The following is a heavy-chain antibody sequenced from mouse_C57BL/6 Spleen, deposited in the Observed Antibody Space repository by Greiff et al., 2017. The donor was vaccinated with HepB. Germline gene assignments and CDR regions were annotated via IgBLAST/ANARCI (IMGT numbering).Heavy chain of an antibody. V-gene: IGHV1-54*01. D-gene: IGHD3-2*02. CDR1: GYAFTNYL. CDR2: INPGSGGT. CDR3: ARTAQAYFDY. J-gene: IGHJ2*01. Sequence: VQLQQSGAELVRPGTSVKVSCKASGYAFTNYLIEWVKQRPGQGLEWIGVINPGSGGTNYNEKFKGKATLTADKSSSTAYMQLSSLTSEDSAVYFCARTAQAYFDYWGQGTTLTVSS.